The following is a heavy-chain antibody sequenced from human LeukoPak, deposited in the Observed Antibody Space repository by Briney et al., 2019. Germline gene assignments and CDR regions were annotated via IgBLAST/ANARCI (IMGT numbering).Heavy chain of an antibody. D-gene: IGHD6-13*01. CDR2: INPNSGDT. J-gene: IGHJ4*02. CDR3: ARGLYSSTWPFDY. CDR1: GYTFTGYY. Sequence: ASVKVSCKASGYTFTGYYLHWVRQAPGQGLEWMGWINPNSGDTNYAQKFQGRVTMTRDTSISTAYMELSRLRSEDTAVYYCARGLYSSTWPFDYWGQGTLVTVSS. V-gene: IGHV1-2*02.